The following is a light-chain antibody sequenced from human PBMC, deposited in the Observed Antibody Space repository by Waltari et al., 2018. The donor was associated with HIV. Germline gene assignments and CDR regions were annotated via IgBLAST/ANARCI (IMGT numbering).Light chain of an antibody. V-gene: IGLV2-14*01. CDR1: SSDIGCYTF. J-gene: IGLJ2*01. CDR2: EVT. Sequence: QSALTQPASVSGSPGQSITISCTGTSSDIGCYTFVSWYQQHPGRAPRLMIYEVTSRPSGVSNRFSGSRSGNTASLTISGLQAEDEADYYCSSYTSSATGVLFGGGTTLTVL. CDR3: SSYTSSATGVL.